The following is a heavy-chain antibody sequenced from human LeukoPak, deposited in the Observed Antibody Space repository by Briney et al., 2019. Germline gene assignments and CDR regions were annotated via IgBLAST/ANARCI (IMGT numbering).Heavy chain of an antibody. CDR1: GGSVSGRSYY. CDR2: VYFSGST. CDR3: AKYCSTTSCYYLDY. Sequence: PSETLSLTCSVSGGSVSGRSYYWGWIRQPPGKGLEWIGGVYFSGSTYYNPSLKSRVTISVDTSKNQFSLKLSSVTAADTAVYYCAKYCSTTSCYYLDYWGQGILVTVSS. V-gene: IGHV4-39*07. D-gene: IGHD2-2*01. J-gene: IGHJ4*02.